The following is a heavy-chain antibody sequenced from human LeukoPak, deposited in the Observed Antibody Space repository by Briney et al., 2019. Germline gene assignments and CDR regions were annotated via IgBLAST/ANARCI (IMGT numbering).Heavy chain of an antibody. CDR2: ISAYNGNT. CDR1: GYTFTSYG. Sequence: ASVKVSCKASGYTFTSYGISWLRQAPGQGLEWMGWISAYNGNTNYAQKLQGRVTMTTDTSTSTAYMELRSLRSDDTAVYYCARDRGYYYDSSGTFDYWRQGTLVTVSS. V-gene: IGHV1-18*01. J-gene: IGHJ4*02. D-gene: IGHD3-22*01. CDR3: ARDRGYYYDSSGTFDY.